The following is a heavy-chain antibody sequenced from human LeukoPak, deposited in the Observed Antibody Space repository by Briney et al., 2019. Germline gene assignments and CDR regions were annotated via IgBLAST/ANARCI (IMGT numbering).Heavy chain of an antibody. V-gene: IGHV4-39*01. Sequence: ASETLSLTCTVSGGSISSSSYYWGWIRQPPGKGLEWIGSIYYSGSTYYNPSLKSRVTISVDTSKNQFSLKLSSVTAADTAVYYCARQTSPYGGYFDYWGQGTLVTVSS. CDR1: GGSISSSSYY. D-gene: IGHD3-10*01. J-gene: IGHJ4*02. CDR3: ARQTSPYGGYFDY. CDR2: IYYSGST.